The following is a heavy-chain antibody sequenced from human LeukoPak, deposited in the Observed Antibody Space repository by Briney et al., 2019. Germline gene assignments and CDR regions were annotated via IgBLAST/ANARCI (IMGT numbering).Heavy chain of an antibody. D-gene: IGHD3-22*01. CDR2: IKSDGST. J-gene: IGHJ1*01. CDR3: ARAPSEIGGYYPEYFRH. V-gene: IGHV3-74*01. Sequence: GGSLRLSCAASGFTFSSYWMHWVRQAPGKGLVWVSRIKSDGSTNYADSVKGRFTISRDNAKNTVSLQMNSLRAEDTGVYYCARAPSEIGGYYPEYFRHWGQGTSVTVSS. CDR1: GFTFSSYW.